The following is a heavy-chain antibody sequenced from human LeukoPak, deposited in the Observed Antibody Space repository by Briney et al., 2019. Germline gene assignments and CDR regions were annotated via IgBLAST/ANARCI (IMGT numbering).Heavy chain of an antibody. Sequence: GGSLRLSCAVSGFTFTSYWMNWVRQAPGKGLEWVASIRQDGDEKSYVDSVKGRFTISRDNNKNSLYLQINSLRVEDTAVYYCARDGTAAGLYFDLWGQGTLVTVSS. CDR1: GFTFTSYW. J-gene: IGHJ4*01. CDR2: IRQDGDEK. D-gene: IGHD6-13*01. V-gene: IGHV3-7*01. CDR3: ARDGTAAGLYFDL.